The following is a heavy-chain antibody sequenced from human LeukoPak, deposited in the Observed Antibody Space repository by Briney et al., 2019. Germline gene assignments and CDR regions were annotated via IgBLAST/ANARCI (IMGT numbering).Heavy chain of an antibody. V-gene: IGHV3-7*01. D-gene: IGHD2-21*02. J-gene: IGHJ3*02. CDR1: GFTYSSYW. CDR2: RRQDKSEK. CDR3: ARDADPPGPSYCGGDCYGAFDI. Sequence: GESLRLSCAASGFTYSSYWMSSVREAPEKGLEGVANRRQDKSEKYYVDSVKRRFTISRDNAKNSLYLQMNSLRAEDTAVYYCARDADPPGPSYCGGDCYGAFDIWGQGTMVTVSS.